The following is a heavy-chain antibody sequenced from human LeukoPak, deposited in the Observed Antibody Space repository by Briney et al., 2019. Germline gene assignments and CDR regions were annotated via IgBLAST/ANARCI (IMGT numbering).Heavy chain of an antibody. V-gene: IGHV4-4*07. J-gene: IGHJ4*02. CDR2: MYISGST. CDR3: ARDIGDIDDY. D-gene: IGHD5-12*01. CDR1: GGSMSLYY. Sequence: SETLSLTCTVSGGSMSLYYWSWFRQPAGKGLEWIGRMYISGSTNYNPSLKSRVTMSVDTSKNQFSLKLTSVTAADTAVYYCARDIGDIDDYWGQGTLVTVSS.